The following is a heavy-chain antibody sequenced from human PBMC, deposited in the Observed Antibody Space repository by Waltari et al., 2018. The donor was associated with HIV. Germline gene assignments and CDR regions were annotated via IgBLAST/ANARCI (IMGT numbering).Heavy chain of an antibody. D-gene: IGHD1-1*01. CDR3: ARHCLQKGWLPQLKYYYGMDV. J-gene: IGHJ6*02. CDR2: LFHSGST. V-gene: IGHV4-39*01. Sequence: QQQLLESGPGLVKPSETLSLTCTVPGGPIRSSRYSWAWPRQSPGQGLEWIGILFHSGSTYYSPSLRSRATISGDMSANRFSLKLTSVTATDTAVYFCARHCLQKGWLPQLKYYYGMDVWGQGTTVIVSS. CDR1: GGPIRSSRYS.